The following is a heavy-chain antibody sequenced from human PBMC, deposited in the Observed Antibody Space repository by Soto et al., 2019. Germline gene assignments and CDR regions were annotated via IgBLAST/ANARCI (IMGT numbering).Heavy chain of an antibody. V-gene: IGHV4-4*07. CDR3: ARTPKDIVVVPAAIRGDYFDY. CDR2: IYTSGST. Sequence: LSLTCTVSGGSISSYYWSWIRQPAGKGLEWIGRIYTSGSTNYNPSLKSRVTMSVDTSKNQFSLKLSSVTAADTAVYYCARTPKDIVVVPAAIRGDYFDYWGQGTLVTVS. CDR1: GGSISSYY. J-gene: IGHJ4*02. D-gene: IGHD2-2*02.